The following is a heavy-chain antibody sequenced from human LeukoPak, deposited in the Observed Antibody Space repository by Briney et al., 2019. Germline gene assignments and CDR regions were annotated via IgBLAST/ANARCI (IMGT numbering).Heavy chain of an antibody. V-gene: IGHV3-23*01. D-gene: IGHD4-17*01. CDR1: GFTFRSHA. CDR3: ARGRPHGNDY. J-gene: IGHJ4*02. CDR2: IYENGGTT. Sequence: PGGSLRLSCVGSGFTFRSHAMSWVRQAPEKGLEFVSGIYENGGTTYYADSVKGRFSISRDNAKNTLYLQMNSLRVEDTAVYYCARGRPHGNDYWGQGTPVTVSS.